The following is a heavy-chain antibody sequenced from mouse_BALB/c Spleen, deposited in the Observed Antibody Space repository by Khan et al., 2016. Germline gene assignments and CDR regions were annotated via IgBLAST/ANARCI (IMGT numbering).Heavy chain of an antibody. Sequence: VQLKQSGPELVKPGASVKISCKASGYSFTGYVMNWVKQSHGKSLEWIGLINPYNGDTFYNQKFKGKATLTVDKSSSTAHMELLSLTSEDSAVYYCGRGGNYVNWYFDVWGAGTTVTVSS. CDR2: INPYNGDT. D-gene: IGHD2-1*01. V-gene: IGHV1-37*01. CDR3: GRGGNYVNWYFDV. CDR1: GYSFTGYV. J-gene: IGHJ1*01.